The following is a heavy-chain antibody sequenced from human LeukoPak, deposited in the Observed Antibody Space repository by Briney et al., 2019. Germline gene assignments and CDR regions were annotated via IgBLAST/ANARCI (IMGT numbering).Heavy chain of an antibody. CDR2: ISSSSSYI. CDR3: ARADGYDFWSGYYWGYGQKRYYYMDV. V-gene: IGHV3-21*01. D-gene: IGHD3-3*01. Sequence: GGSLRLSCAASGFTFSVYAMSWVRQAPGKGLEWVSSISSSSSYIYYADSVKGRFTISRDNAKNSLYLQMNSLRAEDTAVYYCARADGYDFWSGYYWGYGQKRYYYMDVWGKGTTVTVSS. J-gene: IGHJ6*03. CDR1: GFTFSVYA.